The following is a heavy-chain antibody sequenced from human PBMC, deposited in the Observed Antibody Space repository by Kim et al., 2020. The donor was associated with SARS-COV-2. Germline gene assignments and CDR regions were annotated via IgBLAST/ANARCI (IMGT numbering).Heavy chain of an antibody. CDR1: GLNFGDDA. D-gene: IGHD5-12*01. CDR3: TRSRHGYTPDY. CDR2: ISNKDFRGTT. J-gene: IGHJ4*02. V-gene: IGHV3-49*03. Sequence: GGSLRLSCAASGLNFGDDAMSWFRQAPGKGLEWVGFISNKDFRGTTVYAASVKGRFTITRDDSKSIVYLQMDSLTTEDTAVYYCTRSRHGYTPDYWGKGTLAIVP.